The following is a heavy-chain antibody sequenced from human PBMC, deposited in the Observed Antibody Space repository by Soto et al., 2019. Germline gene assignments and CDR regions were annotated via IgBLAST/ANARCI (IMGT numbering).Heavy chain of an antibody. CDR1: GGSFSGYY. D-gene: IGHD3-16*02. Sequence: SETLSLTCAVHGGSFSGYYWSWIRQPPGKGLDWIGEINHSGSTNYNPSLKSRVTISVDTSKNQFSLKLSSVTAADTAVYYCARVNYDYVWGSYRFPPYYFDYWGQGTLVTVSS. CDR3: ARVNYDYVWGSYRFPPYYFDY. J-gene: IGHJ4*02. CDR2: INHSGST. V-gene: IGHV4-34*01.